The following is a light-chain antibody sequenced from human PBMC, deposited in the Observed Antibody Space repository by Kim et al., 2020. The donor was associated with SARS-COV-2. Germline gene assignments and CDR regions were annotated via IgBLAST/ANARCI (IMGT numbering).Light chain of an antibody. Sequence: EIVMTQSPATLSVSPGERATLSCRASQSVSSNLAWYQQKPGQAPRLLIYGASTRATSIPARFSGSGSGTEFTLTISSLQSEDFAVYYCQQDNNWPPYTFGQGTKLEI. CDR1: QSVSSN. CDR3: QQDNNWPPYT. CDR2: GAS. V-gene: IGKV3-15*01. J-gene: IGKJ2*01.